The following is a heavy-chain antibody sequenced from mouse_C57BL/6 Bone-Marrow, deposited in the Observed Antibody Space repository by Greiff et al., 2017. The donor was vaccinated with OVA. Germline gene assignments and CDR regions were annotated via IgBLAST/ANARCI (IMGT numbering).Heavy chain of an antibody. V-gene: IGHV1-4*01. J-gene: IGHJ4*01. CDR1: GYTFTRYT. CDR3: ARREPQRRGYAMDY. CDR2: INPSSGST. Sequence: VQLQQSGAELARPGASVTMSCQASGYTFTRYTMHWVKQRPGQGLVWIGYINPSSGSTKYNQKFKDKATLTADKSSSTAYMQLSSLTSEDSAVYYSARREPQRRGYAMDYWGQGTSVTVSS.